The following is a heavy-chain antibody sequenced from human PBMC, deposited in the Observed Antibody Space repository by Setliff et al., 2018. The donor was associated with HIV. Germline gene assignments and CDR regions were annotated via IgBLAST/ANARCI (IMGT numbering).Heavy chain of an antibody. V-gene: IGHV4-39*01. D-gene: IGHD2-2*01. CDR3: AKLLPAADMAREIDS. Sequence: KTSETLSLTCTVSGDSISRRIYYWGWIRQPPGKGLEWIGNFYYSGSSHYNPSLKSRVTISVDTSKNQFSLKLISVSAADTAVYYCAKLLPAADMAREIDSWGQGTLVTVS. CDR1: GDSISRRIYY. CDR2: FYYSGSS. J-gene: IGHJ4*02.